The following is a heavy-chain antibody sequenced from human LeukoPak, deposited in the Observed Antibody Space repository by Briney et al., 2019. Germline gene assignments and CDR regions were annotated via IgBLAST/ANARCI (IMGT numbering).Heavy chain of an antibody. J-gene: IGHJ5*02. D-gene: IGHD7-27*01. V-gene: IGHV4-4*09. Sequence: PSETLSLTCTVSGGSISSYYWSWIRQPPGKGLEWIGYIYTSGSTNYNPSLKSRVTISVDTSKNQFSLKLSSVTAADTAVYYCARHWVSWFDPWGQGTLVTVSS. CDR2: IYTSGST. CDR3: ARHWVSWFDP. CDR1: GGSISSYY.